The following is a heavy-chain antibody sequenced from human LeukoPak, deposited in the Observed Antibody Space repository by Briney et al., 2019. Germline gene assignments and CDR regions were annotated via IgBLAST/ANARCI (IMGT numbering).Heavy chain of an antibody. CDR1: GYSTSSGYY. CDR3: ASGTLDAFDI. V-gene: IGHV4-38-2*01. Sequence: SETLSLTCAVSGYSTSSGYYWGWIRQPPGKGLEWIGSIYHSGSTYYNPSLKSRVTISVDTSKNQFSLKLSSVTAADTAVYYCASGTLDAFDIWGQGTMVTVSS. D-gene: IGHD3-10*01. CDR2: IYHSGST. J-gene: IGHJ3*02.